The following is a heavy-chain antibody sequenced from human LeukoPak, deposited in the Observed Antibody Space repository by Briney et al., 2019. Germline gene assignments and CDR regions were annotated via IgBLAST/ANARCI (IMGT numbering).Heavy chain of an antibody. V-gene: IGHV4-30-2*01. J-gene: IGHJ4*02. D-gene: IGHD3-22*01. Sequence: PSQTLSLTCAVSGGSISSGGYSWSWIRQPPGKGLEWIGYIYHSGSTYYNPSLKSRVTISVDGSKNQFSLKLSSVTAADAAVYYCARTSGLGTSIDYWGQGTLVTVSS. CDR1: GGSISSGGYS. CDR3: ARTSGLGTSIDY. CDR2: IYHSGST.